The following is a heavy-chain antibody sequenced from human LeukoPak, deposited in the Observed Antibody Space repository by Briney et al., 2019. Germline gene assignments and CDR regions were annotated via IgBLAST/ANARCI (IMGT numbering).Heavy chain of an antibody. J-gene: IGHJ4*02. Sequence: SGGSLRLSCAASGFTFTSYVMSWVRQAPGKGLEWVSAISSSGDGTSYTDSVKGRFTISRDNPKNTLYLKMISLRAEDTAVYYWAKGPYGTVGYVPYFDYWGQGTLVTVSS. CDR1: GFTFTSYV. D-gene: IGHD5-12*01. CDR3: AKGPYGTVGYVPYFDY. V-gene: IGHV3-23*01. CDR2: ISSSGDGT.